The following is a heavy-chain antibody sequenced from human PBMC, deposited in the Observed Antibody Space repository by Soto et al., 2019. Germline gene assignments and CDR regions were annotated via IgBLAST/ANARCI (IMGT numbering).Heavy chain of an antibody. Sequence: PWGAMRLSCADSGFIFSSQLMHWVRQAPGKGLVGVSHIGPDGSNIWEADSVQGRFTISRDNARNRLYLQMNSLRDEDTAIYYCVRDNNWSFDYWGQGILVPVSS. J-gene: IGHJ4*02. CDR1: GFIFSSQL. V-gene: IGHV3-74*01. D-gene: IGHD1-1*01. CDR2: IGPDGSNI. CDR3: VRDNNWSFDY.